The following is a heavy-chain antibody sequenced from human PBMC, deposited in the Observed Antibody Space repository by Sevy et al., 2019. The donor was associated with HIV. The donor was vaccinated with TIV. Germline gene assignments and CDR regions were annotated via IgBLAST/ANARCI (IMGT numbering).Heavy chain of an antibody. J-gene: IGHJ3*02. V-gene: IGHV3-13*01. D-gene: IGHD6-13*01. Sequence: GGSLRLSCVASGFTFSTYDMHWVRQVKGKGLEWVSGIGTLKDTYYPDSVKGGFIISREDAKNTLYLQMNSLRAGDTAVYYCARACAAAGGKSGPIDAFDIWGQGTLVTVSS. CDR2: IGTLKDT. CDR1: GFTFSTYD. CDR3: ARACAAAGGKSGPIDAFDI.